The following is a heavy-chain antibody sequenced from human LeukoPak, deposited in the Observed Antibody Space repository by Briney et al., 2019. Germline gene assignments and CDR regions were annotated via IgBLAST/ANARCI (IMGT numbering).Heavy chain of an antibody. CDR3: ARDSPQFDHAFDI. CDR1: GGTFSSYA. Sequence: GASVKVSCKASGGTFSSYAISWVRQAPGQGLEWMGGIIPIFGTANYAQKFQGRVTITTDESTSTAYMELSSLRSEDTAVYYCARDSPQFDHAFDIWGQGTMVTASS. V-gene: IGHV1-69*05. J-gene: IGHJ3*02. D-gene: IGHD3-9*01. CDR2: IIPIFGTA.